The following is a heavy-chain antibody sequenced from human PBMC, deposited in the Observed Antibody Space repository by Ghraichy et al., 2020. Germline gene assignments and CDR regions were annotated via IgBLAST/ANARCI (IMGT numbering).Heavy chain of an antibody. CDR3: ASRSGYRHYFDY. J-gene: IGHJ4*02. D-gene: IGHD3-3*01. CDR2: ISYDGSNK. Sequence: GESLNISCAASGFTFSSYAVHWVRQAPGEGLEWVAVISYDGSNKYYADSVKGRFTISRDNSKNTLYLQMNSLRAEDTAVYYCASRSGYRHYFDYWGQGTLVTVSS. CDR1: GFTFSSYA. V-gene: IGHV3-30-3*01.